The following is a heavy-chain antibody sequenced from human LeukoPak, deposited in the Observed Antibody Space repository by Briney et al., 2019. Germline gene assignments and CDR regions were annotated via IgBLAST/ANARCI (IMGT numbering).Heavy chain of an antibody. CDR3: AKAPIAVPGYFDY. CDR2: ISGSGGSK. CDR1: GFTFSSHV. D-gene: IGHD6-19*01. Sequence: GGSLRLSCAASGFTFSSHVMTWVRQAPGKGLEWLSSISGSGGSKYYAGSVKGRFTISRDNSKNTLYLQMNSLRAEDTAVYYCAKAPIAVPGYFDYWGQGTLVTVSS. V-gene: IGHV3-23*01. J-gene: IGHJ4*02.